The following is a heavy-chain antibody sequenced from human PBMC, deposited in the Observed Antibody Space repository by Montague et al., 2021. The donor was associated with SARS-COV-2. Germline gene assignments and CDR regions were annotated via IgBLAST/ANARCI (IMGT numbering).Heavy chain of an antibody. D-gene: IGHD3-22*01. CDR3: ARDGFIYDTSGNLKSYNGMDV. CDR2: ISSSGGGSTK. Sequence: SLRLSCAASGFIFSSYEMDWVCQAPGKGLEWISYISSSGGGSTKHYTDSVKGRFTISRDNKKKSLLLQMKSLRAEDTAIYFCARDGFIYDTSGNLKSYNGMDVWGQGTAVTVS. CDR1: GFIFSSYE. V-gene: IGHV3-48*03. J-gene: IGHJ6*02.